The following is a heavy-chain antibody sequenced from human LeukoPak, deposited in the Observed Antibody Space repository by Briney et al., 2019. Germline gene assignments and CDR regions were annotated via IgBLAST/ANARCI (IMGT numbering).Heavy chain of an antibody. D-gene: IGHD5-18*01. CDR1: GYTFTSYG. V-gene: IGHV1-18*04. J-gene: IGHJ3*02. Sequence: ASVKVSCKASGYTFTSYGINWVRQAPGQGLEWMGWITPYNNNAKYAQKFQGRVTMTTDASTDIAYMDLRSLGSDDTAMYYCARDLIYDNTGSARDTNDAFDIWGQGTMLIVSS. CDR3: ARDLIYDNTGSARDTNDAFDI. CDR2: ITPYNNNA.